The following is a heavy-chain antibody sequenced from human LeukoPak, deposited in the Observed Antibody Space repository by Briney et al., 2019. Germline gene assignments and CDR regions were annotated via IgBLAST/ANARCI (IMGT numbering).Heavy chain of an antibody. J-gene: IGHJ4*02. CDR1: GFTFSSYA. CDR3: AKASSGWFFDY. V-gene: IGHV3-9*03. Sequence: GGSLRLSCAASGFTFSSYAMHWVRQAPGKGLEWVSGISWNSGSIGYADSVKGRFTISRDNAKNSLYLQMNSLRAEDMALYYCAKASSGWFFDYWGQGTLVTVSS. D-gene: IGHD6-19*01. CDR2: ISWNSGSI.